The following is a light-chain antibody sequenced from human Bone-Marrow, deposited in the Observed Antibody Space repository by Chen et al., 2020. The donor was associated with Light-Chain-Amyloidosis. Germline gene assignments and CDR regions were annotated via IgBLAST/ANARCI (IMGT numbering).Light chain of an antibody. CDR1: SRDVGGYNH. V-gene: IGLV2-14*01. CDR3: SSYTITDTLV. Sequence: QFALTQPASVSGSPGQSITISCTGTSRDVGGYNHVSWYQQHPNKAPKLMIYEVPNRPSWVPVRFSGSKSNNTSSLTISELQTEDEADYFCSSYTITDTLVFGSGTRLTVL. CDR2: EVP. J-gene: IGLJ1*01.